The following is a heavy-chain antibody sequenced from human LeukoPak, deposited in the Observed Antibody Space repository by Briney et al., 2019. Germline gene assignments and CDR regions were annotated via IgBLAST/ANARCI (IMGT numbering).Heavy chain of an antibody. CDR2: IYSGGNT. CDR3: ARDCTGQQLISRKQYYYMDV. V-gene: IGHV3-66*01. CDR1: GFTVSSSY. J-gene: IGHJ6*03. Sequence: GGSLRLSCAASGFTVSSSYMSWVRQAPGKGLEWVSIIYSGGNTYYADSVKGRFTIPRDNSKNTLYLQMNSLRAEDTAVYYCARDCTGQQLISRKQYYYMDVWGKGTTVTISS. D-gene: IGHD6-13*01.